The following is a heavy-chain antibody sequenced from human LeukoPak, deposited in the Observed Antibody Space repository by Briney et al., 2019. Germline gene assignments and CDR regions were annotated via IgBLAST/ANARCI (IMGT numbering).Heavy chain of an antibody. CDR1: GGSISSSSYY. D-gene: IGHD5-12*01. V-gene: IGHV4-39*07. Sequence: PSETLSLTCTVSGGSISSSSYYWGWIRQPPGKGLEWIGSIYYSGSTYYNPSLKSRVTISVDTSKNQFSLKLCSVTAADTAVYYCARDAVETDSGYDLGRYYFDYWGQGTLVTVSS. CDR3: ARDAVETDSGYDLGRYYFDY. J-gene: IGHJ4*02. CDR2: IYYSGST.